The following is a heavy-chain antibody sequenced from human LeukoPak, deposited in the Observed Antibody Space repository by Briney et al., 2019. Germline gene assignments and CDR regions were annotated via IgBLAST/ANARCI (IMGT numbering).Heavy chain of an antibody. CDR1: GYIFTSYD. V-gene: IGHV1-8*01. CDR2: MSPNSGDT. D-gene: IGHD7-27*01. J-gene: IGHJ4*02. Sequence: ASVKVSCKASGYIFTSYDFNWVRQATGQRPEWMGWMSPNSGDTGYVQKFQDRVTMTRNTSISTAYMELSSLRSDDTAVYYCARGPPNWGYDYWGPGTLVTVSS. CDR3: ARGPPNWGYDY.